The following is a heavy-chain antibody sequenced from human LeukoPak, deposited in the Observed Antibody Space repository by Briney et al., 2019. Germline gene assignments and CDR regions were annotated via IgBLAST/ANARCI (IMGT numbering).Heavy chain of an antibody. CDR3: ARDRGEPWFGELLDWFDP. D-gene: IGHD3-10*01. V-gene: IGHV3-21*01. CDR2: ISSSSSYI. CDR1: GFTCSSYS. J-gene: IGHJ5*02. Sequence: GGSLRLSCAASGFTCSSYSMNWVRQAPGKGLEWVSSISSSSSYIYYADSVKGRFTISRDNAKNSLYLQMNSLRAEDTAVYYCARDRGEPWFGELLDWFDPWGQGTLVTVSS.